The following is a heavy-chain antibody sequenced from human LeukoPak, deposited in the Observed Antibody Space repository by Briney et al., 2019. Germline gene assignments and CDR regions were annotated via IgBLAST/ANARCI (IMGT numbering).Heavy chain of an antibody. CDR2: IYHSGST. J-gene: IGHJ4*02. CDR3: ARDLEYSSSSD. D-gene: IGHD6-6*01. V-gene: IGHV4-38-2*02. Sequence: SETLSLTCTVSGYSISSGYYWGWIRQPPGQGLEWIGSIYHSGSTYYNPSLKSRVTISVDTSKNQFSLKLSSVTAADTAVYYCARDLEYSSSSDWGQGTLVTVSS. CDR1: GYSISSGYY.